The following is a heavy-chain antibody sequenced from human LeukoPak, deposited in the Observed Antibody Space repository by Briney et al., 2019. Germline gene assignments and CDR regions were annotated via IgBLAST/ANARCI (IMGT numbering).Heavy chain of an antibody. V-gene: IGHV1-69*05. D-gene: IGHD1-26*01. J-gene: IGHJ5*02. Sequence: SVKVSCKASGDTFSSYAISWVRQAPGQGLEWMGRIIPIFGTANYAQKFQGRVTITTDESTSTAYMELSSLRSEDTAVYYCARAGSEVAKTPWYWFDPWGQGTLVTVSS. CDR3: ARAGSEVAKTPWYWFDP. CDR1: GDTFSSYA. CDR2: IIPIFGTA.